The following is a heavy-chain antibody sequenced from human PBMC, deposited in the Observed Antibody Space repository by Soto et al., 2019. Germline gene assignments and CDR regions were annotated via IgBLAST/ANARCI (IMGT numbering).Heavy chain of an antibody. V-gene: IGHV5-51*01. D-gene: IGHD5-18*01. CDR2: IYPCDSDT. Sequence: ESLTICFPVAGYSFTTKWVGLVRQMRGKGLEWMGMIYPCDSDTRYGPSFEGLVTISADRSTSTAYLLWNTLKTSDTAMYYCERFYAGYSKPFHFDYWGQGSQVTVSP. CDR1: GYSFTTKW. CDR3: ERFYAGYSKPFHFDY. J-gene: IGHJ4*02.